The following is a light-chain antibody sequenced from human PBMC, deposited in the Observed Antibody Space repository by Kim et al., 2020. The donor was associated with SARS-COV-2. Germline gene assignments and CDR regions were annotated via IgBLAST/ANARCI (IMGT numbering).Light chain of an antibody. V-gene: IGLV1-47*01. CDR1: SSNIGSNY. CDR2: RNN. J-gene: IGLJ3*02. Sequence: QSVLTQAPSASGTPGQRVTISCSGSSSNIGSNYVYWYQQFPGTAPKLLIYRNNERPSGAPDRISGSKSGTSASLTISGLRSDDEADYHCAAWDDSLSAWVFGRGTKLTVL. CDR3: AAWDDSLSAWV.